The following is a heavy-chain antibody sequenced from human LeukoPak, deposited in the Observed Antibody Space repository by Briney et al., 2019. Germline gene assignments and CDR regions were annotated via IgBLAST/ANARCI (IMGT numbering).Heavy chain of an antibody. D-gene: IGHD2-2*02. J-gene: IGHJ4*02. CDR1: GFTFSTYS. Sequence: PGGSLRLFCVASGFTFSTYSMSWVRQAPGKGLEWVSVIYIGGSTYYADSVKGRFTISRDISKNTLYLQMNSLRAEDTAMYYCARLGFVVPAVIFDYWGQGTLVTVSS. V-gene: IGHV3-53*01. CDR2: IYIGGST. CDR3: ARLGFVVPAVIFDY.